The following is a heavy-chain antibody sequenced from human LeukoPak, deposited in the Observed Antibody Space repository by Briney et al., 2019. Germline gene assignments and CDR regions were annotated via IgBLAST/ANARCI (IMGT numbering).Heavy chain of an antibody. V-gene: IGHV1-18*01. D-gene: IGHD2-21*02. CDR1: GYTFTSYG. CDR2: ISAYNGNT. CDR3: ARDPPSDNVVVTAIPGY. J-gene: IGHJ4*02. Sequence: ASVKVSCKASGYTFTSYGISWVRQAPGQGLEWMGWISAYNGNTNYAQKLQGRVTMTTDTFTSTAYMELRSLRSDDTAVYYCARDPPSDNVVVTAIPGYWGQGTLVTVSS.